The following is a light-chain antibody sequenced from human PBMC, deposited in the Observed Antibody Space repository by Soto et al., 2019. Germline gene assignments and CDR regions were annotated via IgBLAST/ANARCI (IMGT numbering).Light chain of an antibody. CDR1: QSTGSY. CDR3: QQSFDTMVT. Sequence: DIQMTQSPTSLSASVGDRVTISCRASQSTGSYLNWYQQRPGKAPKLLIYAASTLQSGVPSRFSGSGSGTDFTLTITSLQPEDFATYYCQQSFDTMVTFGGGNKVEI. J-gene: IGKJ4*01. CDR2: AAS. V-gene: IGKV1-39*01.